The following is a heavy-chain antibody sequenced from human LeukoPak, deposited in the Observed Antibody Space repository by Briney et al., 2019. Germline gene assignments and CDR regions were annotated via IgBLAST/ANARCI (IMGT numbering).Heavy chain of an antibody. CDR3: ARDSPYYYDSPVAFDI. CDR2: IKEDGSEK. J-gene: IGHJ3*02. CDR1: GITYSNYW. D-gene: IGHD3-22*01. V-gene: IGHV3-7*03. Sequence: GGFLRLSCAASGITYSNYWKSWVRQAPGKGREWVTNIKEDGSEKYYVDSVKGRFTISRDNAKNSLSLQMNSLRAEDTAVYYCARDSPYYYDSPVAFDIWVQGTMVTVSS.